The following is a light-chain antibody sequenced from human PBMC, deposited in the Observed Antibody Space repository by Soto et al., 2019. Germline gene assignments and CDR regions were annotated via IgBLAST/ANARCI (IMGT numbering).Light chain of an antibody. CDR2: GAT. Sequence: DIQRTETTSSLSASVGDSVTITCKASQSIASYFHWYQQKPGQAPKLLIYGATSLQSGVPSRFSGSGSGTDGTLTISSLQTEDFTTYYCQQKYSAPWTFGQGTKVDI. CDR1: QSIASY. CDR3: QQKYSAPWT. V-gene: IGKV1-39*01. J-gene: IGKJ1*01.